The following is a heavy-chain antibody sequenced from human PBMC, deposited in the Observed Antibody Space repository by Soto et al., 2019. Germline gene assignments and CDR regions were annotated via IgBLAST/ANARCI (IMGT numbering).Heavy chain of an antibody. CDR2: IYYSGSS. Sequence: SETLSLTCTVSGGSISSYYWIWIRQPPGKGLEWIGYIYYSGSSNYNPSLKSRVTVSVDTSKHQFSLKLSSVIAADTAVYYCASARGYSPQFDYWGQGTLVTVSS. J-gene: IGHJ4*02. V-gene: IGHV4-59*01. CDR1: GGSISSYY. CDR3: ASARGYSPQFDY. D-gene: IGHD5-18*01.